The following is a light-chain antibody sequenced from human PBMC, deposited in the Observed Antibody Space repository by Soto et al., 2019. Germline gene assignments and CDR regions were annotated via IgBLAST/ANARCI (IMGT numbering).Light chain of an antibody. Sequence: QSALTQPASVSGSPGQSVTISCSGSSSDVGAYNYVSWYQRHPGKAPKLMIYDVTNRPSGVSNRFSGSKSGNTASLTISWLQAEDGADYFCSSYASSSTVVFGGGTKLTVL. CDR3: SSYASSSTVV. V-gene: IGLV2-14*01. J-gene: IGLJ3*02. CDR2: DVT. CDR1: SSDVGAYNY.